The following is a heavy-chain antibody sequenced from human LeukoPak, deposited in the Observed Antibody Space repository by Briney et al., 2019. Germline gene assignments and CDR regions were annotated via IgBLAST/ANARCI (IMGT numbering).Heavy chain of an antibody. CDR2: IRYDGSNK. J-gene: IGHJ5*02. D-gene: IGHD2-2*01. CDR1: GFTFSSYG. Sequence: GGSLRLSCAASGFTFSSYGMHWVRQAPGKGLEWVAFIRYDGSNKYYADTVKGRFTISRDNSKNTLYLQMNSLRAEDTAVYYCAKDALRYCSSTSCYEGPNWFDPWGQGTLVTVSS. CDR3: AKDALRYCSSTSCYEGPNWFDP. V-gene: IGHV3-30*02.